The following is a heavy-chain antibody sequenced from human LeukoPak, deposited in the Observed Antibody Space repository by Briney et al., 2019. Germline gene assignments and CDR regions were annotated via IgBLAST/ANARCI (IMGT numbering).Heavy chain of an antibody. J-gene: IGHJ4*02. CDR2: IKSRADGGTT. Sequence: MPGGSLRLSCAASFSTFNKAWMSWVRQAPGKGLEWVGRIKSRADGGTTDYATPVKDRFTISRDDSENTAFLQMNSLKTEDTAIYYCSTHPTSGFWGQGTLVTVSS. CDR1: FSTFNKAW. CDR3: STHPTSGF. V-gene: IGHV3-15*07. D-gene: IGHD2-15*01.